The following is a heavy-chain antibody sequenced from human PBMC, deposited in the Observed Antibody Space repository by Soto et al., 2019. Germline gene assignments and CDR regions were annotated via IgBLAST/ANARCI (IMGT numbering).Heavy chain of an antibody. CDR3: ARAIAVAGYYYYGMDV. Sequence: QVQLVQSGAEVKKPGASVKVSCRASGYTFSSYAISWVRQAPGQGLEWMGGIIPIFGTANYAQKFQGRVTITADESTSTAYMELSSLRSEDTAVYYCARAIAVAGYYYYGMDVWGQGTTVTVSS. J-gene: IGHJ6*02. V-gene: IGHV1-69*01. CDR2: IIPIFGTA. D-gene: IGHD6-19*01. CDR1: GYTFSSYA.